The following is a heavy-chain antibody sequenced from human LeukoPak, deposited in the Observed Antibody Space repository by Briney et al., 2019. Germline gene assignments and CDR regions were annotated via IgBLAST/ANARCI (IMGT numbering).Heavy chain of an antibody. J-gene: IGHJ4*01. CDR3: AAVRGVMSYFDY. CDR1: GFTFSSYA. CDR2: ISGSGGST. V-gene: IGHV3-23*01. D-gene: IGHD3-10*01. Sequence: GGSLRLSXAASGFTFSSYAMSWVSQAPGKGLEWVSAISGSGGSTYYADSVKGRFTISRDNSKNTLYLQMNSLRAEDTAVYYCAAVRGVMSYFDYWGQGTLVTVSS.